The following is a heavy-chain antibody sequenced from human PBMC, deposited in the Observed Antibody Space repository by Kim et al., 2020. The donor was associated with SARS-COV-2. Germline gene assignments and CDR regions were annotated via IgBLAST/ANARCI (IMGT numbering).Heavy chain of an antibody. J-gene: IGHJ4*02. CDR3: LGGFYFDY. V-gene: IGHV1-3*01. D-gene: IGHD3-16*01. CDR1: GHFFTRDS. Sequence: ASVKVSCKTSGHFFTRDSIHWVRQAPGQGLEWMGGIDCGNGNTIYSQKFQDRVTFTTDTSASKAYMELSFLRSEDSAVYYCLGGFYFDYWGQGTLVTVSS. CDR2: IDCGNGNT.